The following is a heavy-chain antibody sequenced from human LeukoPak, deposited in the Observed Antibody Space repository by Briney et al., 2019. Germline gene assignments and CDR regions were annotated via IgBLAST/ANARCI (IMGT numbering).Heavy chain of an antibody. Sequence: PGGSLRLSCAASGFTFSSYEMNWVRQAPGKGLEWVPDISSSGSTIYYADSVKGRFTISRDNAKNSLYLQMNSLRAEDTAVYYCASHLVLRYFYWLGDAFDIWGQGTMVTVSS. CDR3: ASHLVLRYFYWLGDAFDI. D-gene: IGHD3-9*01. CDR2: ISSSGSTI. V-gene: IGHV3-48*03. CDR1: GFTFSSYE. J-gene: IGHJ3*02.